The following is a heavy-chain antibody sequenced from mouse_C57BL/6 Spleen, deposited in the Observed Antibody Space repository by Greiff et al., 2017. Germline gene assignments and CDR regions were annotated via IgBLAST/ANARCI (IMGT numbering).Heavy chain of an antibody. V-gene: IGHV1-39*01. J-gene: IGHJ4*01. CDR2: IYPGDGTT. CDR1: GYSFTDYT. Sequence: EVQLQQSGPELVKPGASVKISCKASGYSFTDYTMNWVKQRTGQGLEWIGVIYPGDGTTSYNEKFKGKATLTVDKSSSMDYMQLTRLASEDCAVYYSATYDGCAMDYWGQGTSVTVSS. CDR3: ATYDGCAMDY. D-gene: IGHD1-2*01.